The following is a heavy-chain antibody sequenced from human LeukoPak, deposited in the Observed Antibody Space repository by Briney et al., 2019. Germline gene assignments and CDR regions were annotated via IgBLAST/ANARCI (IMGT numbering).Heavy chain of an antibody. CDR2: ISSSSSTI. CDR3: ARGGTAAGHRDYFDY. J-gene: IGHJ4*02. Sequence: GGSLRLSCAASGFTFSSYSMNWVRQATGKGLEWVSYISSSSSTIYYADSVRGRFTISRDNAKNSLYLQMNSLSAEDTAVYYCARGGTAAGHRDYFDYWGQGTLVTVSS. CDR1: GFTFSSYS. D-gene: IGHD6-13*01. V-gene: IGHV3-48*01.